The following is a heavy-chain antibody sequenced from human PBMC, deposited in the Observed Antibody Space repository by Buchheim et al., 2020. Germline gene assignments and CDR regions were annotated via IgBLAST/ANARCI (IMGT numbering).Heavy chain of an antibody. CDR1: GFTFSSYA. V-gene: IGHV3-23*01. CDR3: AKVRLGSPYYYYYGMDV. Sequence: EVQLLESGGGLVQPGGSLRLSCAASGFTFSSYAMSWVRQAPGKGLEWVSAISGSGGSTYYADSVKGRFTISRDNSKKKLFLQMNSLRAEDTAVYYCAKVRLGSPYYYYYGMDVWGQGTT. J-gene: IGHJ6*02. CDR2: ISGSGGST. D-gene: IGHD3-22*01.